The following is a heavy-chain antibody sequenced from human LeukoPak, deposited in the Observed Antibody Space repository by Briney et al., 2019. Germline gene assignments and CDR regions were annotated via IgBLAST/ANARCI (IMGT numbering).Heavy chain of an antibody. CDR3: ASSRDSHYYYYGMDV. D-gene: IGHD3/OR15-3a*01. CDR2: IYTGGST. CDR1: GGSISSGSYY. V-gene: IGHV4-61*02. J-gene: IGHJ6*02. Sequence: SQTLSLTCTVSGGSISSGSYYWSWIRQPAGKGLEWIGRIYTGGSTNYNPSLKSRVTISVDTSENQFSLKLSSVTAADTAVYYCASSRDSHYYYYGMDVWGQGTTVTVSS.